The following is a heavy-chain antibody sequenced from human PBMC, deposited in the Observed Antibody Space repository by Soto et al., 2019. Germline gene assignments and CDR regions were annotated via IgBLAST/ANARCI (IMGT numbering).Heavy chain of an antibody. D-gene: IGHD2-21*01. CDR1: GTSIIAYY. Sequence: SETLSITCNVSGTSIIAYYWTWIRQPPGKALEWIGYISYRGSTKYNPSLKSRVAISLDTSRKQFSLKLTPVTASDTAIYFCARDPELHGLDYWGQGTLVTVSS. CDR2: ISYRGST. CDR3: ARDPELHGLDY. V-gene: IGHV4-59*01. J-gene: IGHJ4*02.